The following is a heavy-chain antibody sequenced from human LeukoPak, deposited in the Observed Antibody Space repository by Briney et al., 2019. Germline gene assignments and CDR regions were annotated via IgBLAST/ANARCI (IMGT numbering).Heavy chain of an antibody. V-gene: IGHV3-66*01. CDR3: ARTNPFSEDY. CDR2: IYTDGTT. CDR1: GFTVSSNY. J-gene: IGHJ4*02. Sequence: GGSLRLSCAASGFTVSSNYMSWVRQAPGKGLEWVSVIYTDGTTYYADSVKGRFTISRDNSKNKLYLQMNSLRAEDTAVYYCARTNPFSEDYWGQGTLVTVSS.